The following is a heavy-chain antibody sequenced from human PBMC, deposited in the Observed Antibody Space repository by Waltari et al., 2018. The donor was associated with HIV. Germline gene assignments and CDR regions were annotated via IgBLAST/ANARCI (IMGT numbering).Heavy chain of an antibody. J-gene: IGHJ4*02. Sequence: QLQLQESGPGLVKPAETLSLTCTVPGGSISSGLDYWGWIRLPPGKGLEWIGSIFYTGSTYDNPSLRGRATMSVETSKNRFSLQLGSVTAADTAVYYCARQRQSRRDPFDYWGQGTLVTVSS. CDR3: ARQRQSRRDPFDY. CDR2: IFYTGST. CDR1: GGSISSGLDY. V-gene: IGHV4-39*01.